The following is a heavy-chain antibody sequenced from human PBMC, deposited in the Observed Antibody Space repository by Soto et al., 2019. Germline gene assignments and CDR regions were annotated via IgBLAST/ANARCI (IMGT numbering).Heavy chain of an antibody. V-gene: IGHV1-46*01. CDR2: INPSGGST. CDR3: ARDLTLRAAAGTGWFDP. D-gene: IGHD6-13*01. CDR1: GYTFTSYY. J-gene: IGHJ5*02. Sequence: ASVKVSCKASGYTFTSYYMHWVRQAPGQGLEWMGIINPSGGSTSYAQKFQGRVTMTRDTSTSTVYMELSSLRSEDTAVYYCARDLTLRAAAGTGWFDPWGQGTLVTVSS.